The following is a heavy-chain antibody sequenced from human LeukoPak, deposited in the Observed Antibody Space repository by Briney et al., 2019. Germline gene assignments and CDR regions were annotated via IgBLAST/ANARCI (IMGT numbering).Heavy chain of an antibody. CDR2: IYYSGST. D-gene: IGHD3-10*01. CDR1: GGSISSYY. Sequence: PSETLSLTCTVSGGSISSYYWSWIRQPPGKGLEWIGYIYYSGSTNYNPSLKSRVTISVDTSKNQFSLKLSSVTAADTAVYYCARHLLWFGESYYYGMDVWGQGTTVTVSS. CDR3: ARHLLWFGESYYYGMDV. V-gene: IGHV4-59*08. J-gene: IGHJ6*02.